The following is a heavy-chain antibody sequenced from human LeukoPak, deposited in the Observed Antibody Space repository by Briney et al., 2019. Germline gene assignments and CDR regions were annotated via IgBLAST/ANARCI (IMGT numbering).Heavy chain of an antibody. D-gene: IGHD1-14*01. J-gene: IGHJ5*02. CDR3: AKGSGINHYHWIDP. CDR1: EVTCSNYA. V-gene: IGHV3-23*01. Sequence: GGSLRLSCAASEVTCSNYAMNWVRQAPGKGLEGGSGISGGGVSTYYADSVKGRFTISRDNSKNPLYLQMDSLRAEDTALYYCAKGSGINHYHWIDPWGQGTLVTVSS. CDR2: ISGGGVST.